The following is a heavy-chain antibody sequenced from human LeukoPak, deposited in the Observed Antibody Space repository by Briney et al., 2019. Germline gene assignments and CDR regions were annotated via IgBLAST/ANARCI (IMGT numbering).Heavy chain of an antibody. V-gene: IGHV4-59*01. J-gene: IGHJ5*02. CDR2: IYYSGST. CDR1: GGSISSYY. Sequence: SETLSLTCTVSGGSISSYYWSWIRQPPGKGLEWIGYIYYSGSTNYNPSLKSRVTISVGTSKNQFSLKLSSVTAADTAVYYCARGGVVQAATRKGLPRKTNWFDPWGQGTLVTVPS. D-gene: IGHD2-2*01. CDR3: ARGGVVQAATRKGLPRKTNWFDP.